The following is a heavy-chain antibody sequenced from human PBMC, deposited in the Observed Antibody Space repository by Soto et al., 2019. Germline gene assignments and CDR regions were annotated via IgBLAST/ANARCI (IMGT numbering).Heavy chain of an antibody. D-gene: IGHD5-12*01. CDR3: AREQGSGFYRVGDF. V-gene: IGHV3-30*03. CDR2: FSYDGINR. J-gene: IGHJ4*02. Sequence: QVQLVESGGGVVQPGRSLTLSCAASGFTFSSHGMHWVRQAPGRGLEWVAVFSYDGINRHYADSVKGRFTISRDNSKNTLSLQINRLRPEDTAVYYCAREQGSGFYRVGDFWGQGTPVTVSS. CDR1: GFTFSSHG.